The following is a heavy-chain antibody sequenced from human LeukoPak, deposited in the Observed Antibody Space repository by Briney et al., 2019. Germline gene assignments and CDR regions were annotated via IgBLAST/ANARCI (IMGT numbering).Heavy chain of an antibody. V-gene: IGHV4-38-2*02. CDR2: IYHSGST. Sequence: SETLSLTCTVSGYSISSGYYWGWIRQPPGKGLEWIGSIYHSGSTYYNPSLKSRVTISVDTSKNQFSLKLSSVTAADTAVYYCARDGPNRSSSLVPPFDPWGQGTLVTVSS. CDR1: GYSISSGYY. CDR3: ARDGPNRSSSLVPPFDP. J-gene: IGHJ5*02. D-gene: IGHD6-6*01.